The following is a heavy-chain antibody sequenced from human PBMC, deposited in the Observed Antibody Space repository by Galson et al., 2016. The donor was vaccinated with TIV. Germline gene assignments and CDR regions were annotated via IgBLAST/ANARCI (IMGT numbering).Heavy chain of an antibody. CDR1: GGTFNIYA. CDR2: ILPIFGAA. Sequence: SVKVSCKASGGTFNIYAISWVRQAPGQGHEWMGGILPIFGAATYAQKFQGRVTITADESTNTAYMELSSLKSDDTAMYYCARPSSSCRGCSYYYYMDVWGKGTTVTVSS. CDR3: ARPSSSCRGCSYYYYMDV. D-gene: IGHD6-19*01. V-gene: IGHV1-69*13. J-gene: IGHJ6*03.